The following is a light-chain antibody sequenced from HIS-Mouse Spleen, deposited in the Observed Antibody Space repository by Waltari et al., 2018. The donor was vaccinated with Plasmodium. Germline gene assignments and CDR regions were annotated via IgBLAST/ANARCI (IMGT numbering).Light chain of an antibody. Sequence: EIEMTQSPATLSVSPGERATLSCRASQSVSSNLAWYQQKPGQAPRLLIYGASTRATGIPAMFSGSGSGTEFTLTISSLQSEDFAVYYCQQYNNWPAWTFGQGTKVEIK. J-gene: IGKJ1*01. CDR2: GAS. V-gene: IGKV3-15*01. CDR3: QQYNNWPAWT. CDR1: QSVSSN.